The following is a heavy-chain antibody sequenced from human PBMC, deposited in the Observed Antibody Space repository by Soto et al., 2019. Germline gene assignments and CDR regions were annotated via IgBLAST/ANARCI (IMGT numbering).Heavy chain of an antibody. V-gene: IGHV1-3*01. D-gene: IGHD3-10*01. CDR2: INAGNGNT. CDR1: GYTFTSYA. CDR3: ARSEVWFGELLGYFDY. Sequence: ASVKVSCKASGYTFTSYAIHWVRQAPGQRLEWMGWINAGNGNTKYSQKFQGRVTITRDTSASTAYMELSSLRSEDTAVYYCARSEVWFGELLGYFDYWGQGTLVTVSS. J-gene: IGHJ4*02.